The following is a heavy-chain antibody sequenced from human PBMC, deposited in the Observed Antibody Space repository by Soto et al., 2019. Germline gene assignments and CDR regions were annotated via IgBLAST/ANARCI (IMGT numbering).Heavy chain of an antibody. CDR2: IYWNDDK. J-gene: IGHJ5*02. CDR1: GFSLSTILVC. V-gene: IGHV2-5*01. D-gene: IGHD6-13*01. CDR3: AHRRGSSSPNWFDP. Sequence: AGPMLVNPTQTLTLTCTFSGFSLSTILVCVFVMLQAPGNALEWLALIYWNDDKRYSPSLKSRLTITKDTSKNQVVLTMTNMDPVDTATYYCAHRRGSSSPNWFDPWGQGTLVTVSS.